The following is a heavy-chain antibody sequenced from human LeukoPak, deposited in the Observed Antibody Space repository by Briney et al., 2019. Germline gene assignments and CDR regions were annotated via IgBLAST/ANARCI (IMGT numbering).Heavy chain of an antibody. CDR2: IYYSGST. V-gene: IGHV4-59*01. D-gene: IGHD6-19*01. CDR3: ARDSSSGWYREYYFDY. CDR1: GGSISSYY. Sequence: SETLSLTCTVSGGSISSYYWSWIRQPPGKGLEWIGYIYYSGSTNYNPSLKSRVTISVDTSKNQFPLKLSSVTAADTAVYYCARDSSSGWYREYYFDYWGQGTLVTVSS. J-gene: IGHJ4*02.